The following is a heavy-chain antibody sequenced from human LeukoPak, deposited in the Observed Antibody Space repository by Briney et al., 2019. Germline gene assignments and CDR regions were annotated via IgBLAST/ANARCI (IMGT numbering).Heavy chain of an antibody. D-gene: IGHD1-1*01. J-gene: IGHJ4*02. CDR2: MNEGGSHI. V-gene: IGHV3-7*01. CDR1: GFTFSNAW. Sequence: GGSLRLSCAASGFTFSNAWMSWVRQAPGRGLQWVASMNEGGSHIYYEDSVKGRFTISRDNARKSLFLQMNSLRAEDTAVYYCARLFDGVTTFDYWGQGALVTVSS. CDR3: ARLFDGVTTFDY.